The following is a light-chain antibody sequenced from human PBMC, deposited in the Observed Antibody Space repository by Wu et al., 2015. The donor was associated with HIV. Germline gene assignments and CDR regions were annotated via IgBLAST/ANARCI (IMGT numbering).Light chain of an antibody. Sequence: IQMTQSPSSLSASVGDRVTISCRASQGINSALAWYQQKPGKAPNLLIYDASTLQSGVPSRFSGSGSGTDFALTISSLQPEDFATYYCQQFRDYPRTFGQGTRVEIK. V-gene: IGKV1D-13*01. J-gene: IGKJ1*01. CDR2: DAS. CDR1: QGINSA. CDR3: QQFRDYPRT.